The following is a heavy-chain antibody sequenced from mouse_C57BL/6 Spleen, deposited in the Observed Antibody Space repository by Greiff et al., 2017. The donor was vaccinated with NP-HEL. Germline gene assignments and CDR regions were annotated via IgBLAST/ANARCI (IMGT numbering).Heavy chain of an antibody. CDR2: IDPSDSYN. J-gene: IGHJ2*01. D-gene: IGHD1-1*01. Sequence: QVQLQQSGAELVKPGASVKLSCKASGYTFTSYWMQWVKQRPGQGLEWIGEIDPSDSYNNYNQKFKGKATLTVDTSSSTAYMQLSSLTSEDSAVYYCARITTVAGYFDYWGQGTTLTVSS. CDR1: GYTFTSYW. CDR3: ARITTVAGYFDY. V-gene: IGHV1-50*01.